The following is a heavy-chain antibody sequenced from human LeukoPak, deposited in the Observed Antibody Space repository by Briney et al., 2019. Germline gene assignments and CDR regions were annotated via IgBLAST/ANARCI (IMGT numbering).Heavy chain of an antibody. Sequence: PGGSLRLSCAASGFTFSSYAMHWVRQAPGKGLEWVAVISYDGSNKYYADSVKGRFTISRDNSKNTLYLQMNSLRAEDTAVYYCARSYYYDSSGYYTFQHWGQGTLVTVSS. J-gene: IGHJ1*01. CDR2: ISYDGSNK. D-gene: IGHD3-22*01. V-gene: IGHV3-30-3*01. CDR3: ARSYYYDSSGYYTFQH. CDR1: GFTFSSYA.